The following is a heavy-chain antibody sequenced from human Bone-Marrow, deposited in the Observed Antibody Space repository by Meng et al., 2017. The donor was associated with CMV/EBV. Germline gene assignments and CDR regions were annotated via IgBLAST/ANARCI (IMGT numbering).Heavy chain of an antibody. D-gene: IGHD2-2*01. CDR3: ARGGVVVPAAKSHYFDY. CDR1: GGSISSYY. Sequence: SETLSLTCTVSGGSISSYYWSWIRQPPGKGLEWIGYIYYSGSTNYNPSLKSRVTISVDTSKNQFSLKLSSVTAADTAVYYCARGGVVVPAAKSHYFDYWGQGTLVTVSS. V-gene: IGHV4-59*01. J-gene: IGHJ4*02. CDR2: IYYSGST.